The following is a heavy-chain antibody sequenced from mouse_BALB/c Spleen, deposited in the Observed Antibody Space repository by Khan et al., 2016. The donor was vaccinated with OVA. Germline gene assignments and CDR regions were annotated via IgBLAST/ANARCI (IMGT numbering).Heavy chain of an antibody. Sequence: VRLQQSGPELVKPGASVKIPCKASGYPFTDYNMDWVKQSHGKSLEWIGDITPNNGGTIYNQKFKGKATLTVDKSSRTAYMELRSLTSEDTAVYYCARGGFGSPFAYWGQGTLVTVSA. V-gene: IGHV1-18*01. CDR2: ITPNNGGT. CDR3: ARGGFGSPFAY. D-gene: IGHD1-1*01. CDR1: GYPFTDYN. J-gene: IGHJ3*01.